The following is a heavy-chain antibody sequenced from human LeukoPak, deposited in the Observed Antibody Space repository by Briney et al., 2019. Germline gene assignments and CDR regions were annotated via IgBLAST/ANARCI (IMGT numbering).Heavy chain of an antibody. J-gene: IGHJ4*02. D-gene: IGHD3-22*01. Sequence: GRSLRLSCAASGFTFSNYAMHWVRQAPGKGLEWVAVISYDGINKYYADYVKGRFTISRDNAKNSLYLQMNSLRAEDTAVYYCARVNQYYYDSSGYYRYWGQGTLVTVSS. V-gene: IGHV3-30-3*01. CDR3: ARVNQYYYDSSGYYRY. CDR1: GFTFSNYA. CDR2: ISYDGINK.